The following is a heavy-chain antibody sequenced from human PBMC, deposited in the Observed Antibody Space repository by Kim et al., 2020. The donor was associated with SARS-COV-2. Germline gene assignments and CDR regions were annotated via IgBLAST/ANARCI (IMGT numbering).Heavy chain of an antibody. D-gene: IGHD1-26*01. CDR3: ARDQGGSYLRY. Sequence: TNYNPALKSRVTISVDTSKNQFSLKRSSVTAADTAVYYCARDQGGSYLRYWGQGTLVTVSS. V-gene: IGHV4-59*01. CDR2: T. J-gene: IGHJ4*02.